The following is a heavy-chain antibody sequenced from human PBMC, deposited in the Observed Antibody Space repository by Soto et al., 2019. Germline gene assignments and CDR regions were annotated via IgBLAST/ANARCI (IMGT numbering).Heavy chain of an antibody. Sequence: PSETLSLTCSLSGGSINSSDHFWGWIRQTPGKGLEWIGSVYYTETTYYNQSLKSPVTISVETSRNTFSLKVNSVTAADTGIYYCARQRVLSTNMFITSFDPWGQGTLVTVSS. J-gene: IGHJ5*02. V-gene: IGHV4-39*01. CDR2: VYYTETT. CDR3: ARQRVLSTNMFITSFDP. D-gene: IGHD3-10*02. CDR1: GGSINSSDHF.